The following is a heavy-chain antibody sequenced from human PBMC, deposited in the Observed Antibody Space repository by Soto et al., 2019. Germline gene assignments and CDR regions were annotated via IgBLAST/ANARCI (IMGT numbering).Heavy chain of an antibody. J-gene: IGHJ3*01. V-gene: IGHV6-1*01. CDR1: GDSVSSNTAA. CDR3: ARKSHDSSPS. D-gene: IGHD3-22*01. CDR2: TYYRSKWYN. Sequence: PSQTLSLTCAISGDSVSSNTAAWNWILQSPSRGLEWLGRTYYRSKWYNDYAVSVKSRITINPDTSKNQFSLHLNSVTPEDTAVYYCARKSHDSSPSWGQGTMVTGSS.